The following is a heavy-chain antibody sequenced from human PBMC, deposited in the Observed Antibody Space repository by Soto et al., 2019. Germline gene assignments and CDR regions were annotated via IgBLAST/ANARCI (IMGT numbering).Heavy chain of an antibody. Sequence: GGSLRLSCAASGFTFGIYAMSWVRQAPGKGLEWVSAISGSGGSTYYADSVKGRFTISRDNSKNTLYLQMNSLRAEDTAVYYGAYSSTPFDYWGQGTLVTVSS. CDR1: GFTFGIYA. V-gene: IGHV3-23*01. CDR3: AYSSTPFDY. J-gene: IGHJ4*02. D-gene: IGHD6-13*01. CDR2: ISGSGGST.